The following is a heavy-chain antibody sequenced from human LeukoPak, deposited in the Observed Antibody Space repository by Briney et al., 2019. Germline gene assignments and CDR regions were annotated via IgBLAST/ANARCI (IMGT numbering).Heavy chain of an antibody. J-gene: IGHJ4*02. CDR1: GGSFSGYY. CDR2: INHSGST. V-gene: IGHV4-34*01. D-gene: IGHD3-9*01. CDR3: ARGSVTGYYTFDY. Sequence: PSETLSLTCTVYGGSFSGYYWSWIRQPPGKGLEWIGEINHSGSTNYNPSLKSRVTISVDTSKNQFSLKLSSVTAADTAVYYCARGSVTGYYTFDYWGQGTLVTVSS.